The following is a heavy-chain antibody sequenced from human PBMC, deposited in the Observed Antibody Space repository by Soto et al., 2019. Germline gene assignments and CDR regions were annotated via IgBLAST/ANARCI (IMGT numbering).Heavy chain of an antibody. V-gene: IGHV4-30-4*01. CDR3: ASHDSSGYFDFDY. J-gene: IGHJ4*02. D-gene: IGHD3-22*01. Sequence: PSETLSLTCTVSGGSISSGDYYWSWIRQPPGKGLEWIGYIYYSGSTYYNPSLKSRVTISVDTSKNQFSLKLSSVTAADTAVYYCASHDSSGYFDFDYWGQGTLVTVSS. CDR2: IYYSGST. CDR1: GGSISSGDYY.